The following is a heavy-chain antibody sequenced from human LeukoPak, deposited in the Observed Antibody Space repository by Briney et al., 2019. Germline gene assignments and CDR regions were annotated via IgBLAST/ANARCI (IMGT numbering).Heavy chain of an antibody. CDR3: ARDRYYDFWSGKTSGDFDL. CDR2: INPSGGST. D-gene: IGHD3-3*01. J-gene: IGHJ2*01. Sequence: ASVKVSCKASGGTFSSYAISWVRQAPGQGLEWMGIINPSGGSTSYAQKFQGRVTMTRDTSTSTVYMELSSLRSEDTAVYYCARDRYYDFWSGKTSGDFDLWGRGTLVTVSS. V-gene: IGHV1-46*03. CDR1: GGTFSSYA.